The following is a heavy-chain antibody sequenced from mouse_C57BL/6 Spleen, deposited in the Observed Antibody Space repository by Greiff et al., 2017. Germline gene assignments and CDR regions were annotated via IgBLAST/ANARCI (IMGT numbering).Heavy chain of an antibody. D-gene: IGHD2-2*01. Sequence: EVQRVESGGDLVKPGGSLKLSCAASGFTFSSYGMSWVRQTPDKRLEWVATISSGGSYTYYPDSVKGRFTISRDNAKNTLYLQMSSLKSEDTAMYDCARAMVRRAMDDWGQGTSVTVSS. CDR3: ARAMVRRAMDD. CDR2: ISSGGSYT. V-gene: IGHV5-6*01. CDR1: GFTFSSYG. J-gene: IGHJ4*01.